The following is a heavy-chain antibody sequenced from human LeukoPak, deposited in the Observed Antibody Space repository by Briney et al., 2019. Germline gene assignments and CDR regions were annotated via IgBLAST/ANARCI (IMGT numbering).Heavy chain of an antibody. D-gene: IGHD2-2*01. Sequence: PSETLSLTCTVSGGSVSSGSYYWSWIRQPPGKGLEWIGYIYYSGSTNYNPSLKSRVTISVDTSKNQFSLKLSFVTAADTAVYYCARIVVVPAAMSGYYYYGMDVWGQGTTVTVSS. CDR3: ARIVVVPAAMSGYYYYGMDV. CDR2: IYYSGST. V-gene: IGHV4-61*01. J-gene: IGHJ6*02. CDR1: GGSVSSGSYY.